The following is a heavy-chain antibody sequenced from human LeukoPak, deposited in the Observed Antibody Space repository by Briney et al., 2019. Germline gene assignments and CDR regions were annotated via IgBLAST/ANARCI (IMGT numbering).Heavy chain of an antibody. CDR2: ISGSGGST. J-gene: IGHJ6*02. CDR3: AKGVSAAAADYYYGMDV. CDR1: GFTFSSYA. V-gene: IGHV3-23*01. Sequence: GGSLRLFCAASGFTFSSYAMNWVRQAPGKGLEWVSSISGSGGSTYYADSVKGRFTISRDNSKNTLYLQMNSLRAEDTAVYYCAKGVSAAAADYYYGMDVWGQGTTVTVSS. D-gene: IGHD6-13*01.